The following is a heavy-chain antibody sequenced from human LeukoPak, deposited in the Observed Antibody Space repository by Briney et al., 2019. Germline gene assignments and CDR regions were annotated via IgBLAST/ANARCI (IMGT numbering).Heavy chain of an antibody. Sequence: SETLSLTCTVSGGSISNYYWSWIRQPPREGLEWIGCIHSSGSTTYNLSLKCRVSVSIETSTNQFSLKLSSVTAADTAVYYCARDIRVVGATLYFDYWGQGTLVTVSS. CDR3: ARDIRVVGATLYFDY. CDR2: IHSSGST. J-gene: IGHJ4*02. CDR1: GGSISNYY. V-gene: IGHV4-59*01. D-gene: IGHD1-26*01.